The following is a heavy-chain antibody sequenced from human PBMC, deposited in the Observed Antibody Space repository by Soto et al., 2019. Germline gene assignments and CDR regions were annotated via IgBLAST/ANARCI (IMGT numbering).Heavy chain of an antibody. CDR2: ISSSGSTI. V-gene: IGHV3-11*01. CDR3: ARDLRSYIAARPDYDYGMDV. CDR1: GFTFSDYY. Sequence: GGSLRLSCAASGFTFSDYYMSWIRQAPGKGLEWVSYISSSGSTIYYADSVKGRFTISRDNAKNSLYLQMNSLRAEDTAVYYCARDLRSYIAARPDYDYGMDVWGQGTTVTVSS. D-gene: IGHD6-6*01. J-gene: IGHJ6*02.